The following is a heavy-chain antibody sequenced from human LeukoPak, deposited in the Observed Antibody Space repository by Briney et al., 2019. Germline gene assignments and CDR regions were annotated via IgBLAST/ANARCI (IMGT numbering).Heavy chain of an antibody. CDR3: ARDRCSSTSCYNTPNWFDP. D-gene: IGHD2-2*02. V-gene: IGHV3-20*01. Sequence: GGSLRLSCAASGFTVSSNYMSWVRQAPGRGLEWVSGINWNGGSRGYADSVKGRFTISRDNAKNSVYLQMNSLRSEETAFYHCARDRCSSTSCYNTPNWFDPWGQGTLVTVSS. CDR2: INWNGGSR. CDR1: GFTVSSNY. J-gene: IGHJ5*02.